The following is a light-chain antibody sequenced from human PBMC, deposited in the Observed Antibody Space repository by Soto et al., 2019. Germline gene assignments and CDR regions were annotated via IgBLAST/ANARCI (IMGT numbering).Light chain of an antibody. V-gene: IGLV2-23*01. CDR1: SSDVGSYNL. CDR2: AGS. Sequence: QSVLTQPDSVSGSPGQSITISCTGTSSDVGSYNLVSWYQQHPGKAPKLMIYAGSKRPAGVSNLFSGSKSGNKPSLTRSGLHAEDDADLYCCSYAGSSPVVFGEESKLTV. J-gene: IGLJ2*01. CDR3: CSYAGSSPVV.